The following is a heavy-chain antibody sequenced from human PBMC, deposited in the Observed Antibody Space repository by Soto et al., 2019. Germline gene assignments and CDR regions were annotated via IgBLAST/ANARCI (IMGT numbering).Heavy chain of an antibody. D-gene: IGHD5-12*01. J-gene: IGHJ6*02. CDR1: GFTFSSYA. V-gene: IGHV3-30-3*01. Sequence: GGSLRLSCAASGFTFSSYAMHWVRQAPGKGLEWVAVISYDGSNKYYADSVKGRFTISRDNSKNTLYLQMNSLRAEDTAVYYCARDLSIVATSYYYYYGMDVWGQGTMVTVSS. CDR3: ARDLSIVATSYYYYYGMDV. CDR2: ISYDGSNK.